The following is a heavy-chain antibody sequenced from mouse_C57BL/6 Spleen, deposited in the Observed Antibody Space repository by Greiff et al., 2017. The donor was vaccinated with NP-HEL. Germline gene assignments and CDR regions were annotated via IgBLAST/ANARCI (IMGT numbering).Heavy chain of an antibody. CDR1: GYTFTSYG. V-gene: IGHV1-81*01. J-gene: IGHJ3*01. CDR3: ARWGDYYGSSSGWFAY. D-gene: IGHD1-1*01. Sequence: QVQLQQSGAELARPGASVKLSCKASGYTFTSYGISWVKQRTGQGLEWIGEIYPRSGNTYYNEKFKGKATLTADKSSSTAYMELRSLTSEDSAVYFCARWGDYYGSSSGWFAYWGQGTLVTVAA. CDR2: IYPRSGNT.